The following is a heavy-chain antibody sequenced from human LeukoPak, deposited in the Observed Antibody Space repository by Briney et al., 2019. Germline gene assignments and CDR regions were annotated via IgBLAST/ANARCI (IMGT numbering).Heavy chain of an antibody. J-gene: IGHJ4*02. D-gene: IGHD3-10*01. CDR3: ARDLSFYYGSGGYRGY. CDR2: ISSSGSTI. Sequence: GGTLRLSCAASGITFSSYGMSWVRQAPGKGLEWVSYISSSGSTIYYADSVKGRFTISRDNAKNSLYLQMNSLRAEDTAVYYCARDLSFYYGSGGYRGYWGQGTLVTVSS. CDR1: GITFSSYG. V-gene: IGHV3-48*03.